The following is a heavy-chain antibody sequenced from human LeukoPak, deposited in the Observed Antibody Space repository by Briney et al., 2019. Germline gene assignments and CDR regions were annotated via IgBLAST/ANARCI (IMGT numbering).Heavy chain of an antibody. J-gene: IGHJ4*02. V-gene: IGHV3-33*06. CDR3: AKGTRDYDY. D-gene: IGHD2-2*01. CDR2: IWYDGSNK. CDR1: GFTFSSYG. Sequence: PGRSLRLSCAASGFTFSSYGMHWVRQAPGKGLEWVAVIWYDGSNKYYADSVKGRFTISRDNSKNTLYLQMNSLRAEDTAVYYCAKGTRDYDYWGQGTLVTVSS.